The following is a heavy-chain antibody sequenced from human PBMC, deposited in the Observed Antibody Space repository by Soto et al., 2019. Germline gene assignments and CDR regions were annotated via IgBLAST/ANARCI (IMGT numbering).Heavy chain of an antibody. CDR3: ARLPTGYPNWFDP. V-gene: IGHV4-39*01. CDR1: GASISTNHHN. CDR2: IHYRGDT. Sequence: TLSLTCTVSGASISTNHHNWAWVRQPPGKGLEWMGNIHYRGDTYFNPSLGSRLSMSVDTSKNQFSLKLTSVTAADTAVYYCARLPTGYPNWFDPWGQGTLVTVSS. J-gene: IGHJ5*02. D-gene: IGHD3-9*01.